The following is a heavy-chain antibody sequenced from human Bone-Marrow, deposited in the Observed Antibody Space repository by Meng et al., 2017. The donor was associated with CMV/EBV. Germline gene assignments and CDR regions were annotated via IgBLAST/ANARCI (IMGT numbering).Heavy chain of an antibody. J-gene: IGHJ4*02. D-gene: IGHD3-3*01. CDR3: VREGFFGVVTPAPFDY. Sequence: GESLKISCAASGFTFSSYSMNWVRQAPGKGLEWVSSISSSSSYIYYADSVKGRFTISRDNAKNSLYLQMNSLRGEDTAVYYCVREGFFGVVTPAPFDYWGQGTLVTVSS. CDR1: GFTFSSYS. V-gene: IGHV3-21*06. CDR2: ISSSSSYI.